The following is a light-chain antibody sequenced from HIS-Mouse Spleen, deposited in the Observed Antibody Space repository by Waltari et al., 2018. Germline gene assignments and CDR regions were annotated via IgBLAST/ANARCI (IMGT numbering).Light chain of an antibody. CDR3: YSTDSSGNHRV. Sequence: SYELTQPPSVSVSPGQTARITCSGDPLPQKYAYWYQQKLGQAPVLVIYEDSKRPSGIPERFSGSSSGTMATLTISGAQVEDEADYYCYSTDSSGNHRVFGGGTKLTVL. CDR2: EDS. J-gene: IGLJ2*01. CDR1: PLPQKY. V-gene: IGLV3-10*01.